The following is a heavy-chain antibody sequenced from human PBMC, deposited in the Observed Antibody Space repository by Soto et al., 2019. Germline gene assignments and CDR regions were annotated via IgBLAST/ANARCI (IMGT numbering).Heavy chain of an antibody. J-gene: IGHJ4*02. D-gene: IGHD6-13*01. Sequence: PGGSLRLSCAASGFTFSSYAMSWVRQAPGKGLEWVSAISGSGGSTYYADSAKGRFTISRDNSKNTVYLQMDSLRGEDTAVYYCAKDGTIGAADYFFDFWGQGSLVTVSS. CDR1: GFTFSSYA. CDR3: AKDGTIGAADYFFDF. V-gene: IGHV3-23*01. CDR2: ISGSGGST.